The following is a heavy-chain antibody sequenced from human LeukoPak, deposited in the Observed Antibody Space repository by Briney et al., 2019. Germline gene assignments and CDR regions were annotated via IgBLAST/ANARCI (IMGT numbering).Heavy chain of an antibody. CDR3: AKLSRVVVVAPFDY. D-gene: IGHD2-15*01. Sequence: PGGSLRLSCAASGFTFSSYAMSWVRQAPGKGLEWVSGISGSGGSTHYADSVKGRFTISRDNSKNTLYLQMNSLRAEDTAVYYCAKLSRVVVVAPFDYWGQGTLVTASS. CDR2: ISGSGGST. V-gene: IGHV3-23*01. CDR1: GFTFSSYA. J-gene: IGHJ4*02.